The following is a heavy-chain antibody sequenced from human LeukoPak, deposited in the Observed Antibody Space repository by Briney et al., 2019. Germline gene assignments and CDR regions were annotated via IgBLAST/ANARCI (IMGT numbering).Heavy chain of an antibody. CDR1: GGSISSTLYY. J-gene: IGHJ4*02. Sequence: ASETLSLTCTVSGGSISSTLYYWGWIRQPPGTGLESIGSIYYSGSTYYNPSLKSRVTISINTSKNQFSLKLNSVTAADTAVYYCVSQLGGTTFHWGQGTLVTVSS. D-gene: IGHD1/OR15-1a*01. CDR2: IYYSGST. V-gene: IGHV4-39*01. CDR3: VSQLGGTTFH.